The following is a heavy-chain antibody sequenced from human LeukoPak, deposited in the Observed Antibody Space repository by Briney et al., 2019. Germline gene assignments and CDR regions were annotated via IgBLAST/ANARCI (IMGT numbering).Heavy chain of an antibody. CDR2: IYTSGST. CDR1: GGSISSYY. CDR3: ARDQYSSSTRIYYGMDV. J-gene: IGHJ6*02. D-gene: IGHD6-13*01. V-gene: IGHV4-4*07. Sequence: SETLSLTCTVSGGSISSYYWSWIRQPAGKGLEWIGRIYTSGSTNYNPSLKSRVTMSVDTSKNQFSLKLSSVTAADTAVYYYARDQYSSSTRIYYGMDVWGQGTTVTVSS.